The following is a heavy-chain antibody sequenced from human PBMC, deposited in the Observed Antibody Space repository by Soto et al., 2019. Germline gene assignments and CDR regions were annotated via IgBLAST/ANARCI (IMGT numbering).Heavy chain of an antibody. V-gene: IGHV4-39*01. CDR3: SPHHIAHAGATFHY. CDR2: IYYSGST. CDR1: GGSISSSSYY. Sequence: QLQLQESGPGLVKPSETLSLTCTVSGGSISSSSYYWGWIRQPPGKGLEWIGSIYYSGSTYYNPSLKSRVTLPVTPSTYPSPLKSTPVTAAHLPVDSCSPHHIAHAGATFHYSSQGTPVTVPS. D-gene: IGHD6-13*01. J-gene: IGHJ4*02.